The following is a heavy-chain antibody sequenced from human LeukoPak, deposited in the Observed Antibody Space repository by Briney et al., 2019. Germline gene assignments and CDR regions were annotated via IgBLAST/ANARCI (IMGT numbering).Heavy chain of an antibody. J-gene: IGHJ4*02. CDR1: GFTFSNYW. CDR3: ASENYGDDLDY. CDR2: ISPDGSGT. Sequence: GGSLRLSCAASGFTFSNYWLHWVRQAPGKGLVWVSRISPDGSGTNYADSVKGRFTISRDNSTNTLYLQLNSLRAEDTAVYYCASENYGDDLDYWGQGTLVTVS. V-gene: IGHV3-74*01. D-gene: IGHD4-17*01.